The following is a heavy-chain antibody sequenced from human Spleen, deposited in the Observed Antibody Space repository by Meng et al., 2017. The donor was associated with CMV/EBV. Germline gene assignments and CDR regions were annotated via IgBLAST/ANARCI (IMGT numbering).Heavy chain of an antibody. CDR2: INTDSDHT. CDR3: ARDRDWGQIDY. CDR1: GYTFSDSG. V-gene: IGHV1-18*01. J-gene: IGHJ4*02. D-gene: IGHD3/OR15-3a*01. Sequence: SCKASGYTFSDSGISWVRQAPGQGLEWMAWINTDSDHTDYAQTLQGRVTVTTDTSTSTTYMELRNLRSDDTAVYYCARDRDWGQIDYWGQGTLVTVSS.